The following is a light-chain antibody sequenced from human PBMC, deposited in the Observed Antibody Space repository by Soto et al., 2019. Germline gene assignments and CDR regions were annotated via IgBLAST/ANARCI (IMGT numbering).Light chain of an antibody. CDR2: DVS. Sequence: QSALTQPASVSGSPGQWFTFSCTGTSGNVGGYNYVSWYQQPPGRAPQLMIYDVSNRPSGVSNRFSGSRSGNTASLTISGLQAEDEADYYCSSYATSTTVLFGGGTKLTVL. CDR1: SGNVGGYNY. J-gene: IGLJ2*01. V-gene: IGLV2-14*03. CDR3: SSYATSTTVL.